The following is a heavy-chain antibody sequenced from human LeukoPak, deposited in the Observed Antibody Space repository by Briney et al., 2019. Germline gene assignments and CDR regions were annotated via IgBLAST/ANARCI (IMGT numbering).Heavy chain of an antibody. CDR3: AGEGYGDYDGDY. CDR2: ISNSGSTI. V-gene: IGHV3-11*01. CDR1: GFTFSDYY. J-gene: IGHJ4*02. D-gene: IGHD4-17*01. Sequence: GGSLRLSCAASGFTFSDYYMSWIRQAPGKGLEWVSYISNSGSTIYYADSVKGRFTISRDNAKKSLYLRMNSLRAEDTAVYYCAGEGYGDYDGDYWGQGTLVTVSS.